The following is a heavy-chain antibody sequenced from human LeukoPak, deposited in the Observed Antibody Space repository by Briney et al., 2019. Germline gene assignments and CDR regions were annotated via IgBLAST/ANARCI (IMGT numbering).Heavy chain of an antibody. V-gene: IGHV3-74*01. Sequence: SGGSLRLSCEGSGFTFSKYWLHWVRQTPGQGLVWVSRSDGSDTSYADSVKGRFTISRDNAKNTLFLQMSSLRAEDTAVYYCARVESGSCSNTRCRSIDFWGQGTLVTVSS. CDR2: SDGSDT. J-gene: IGHJ4*02. CDR3: ARVESGSCSNTRCRSIDF. D-gene: IGHD2-2*01. CDR1: GFTFSKYW.